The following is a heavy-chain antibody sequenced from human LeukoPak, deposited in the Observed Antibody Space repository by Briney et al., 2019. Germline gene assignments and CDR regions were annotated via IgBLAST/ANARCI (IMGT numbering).Heavy chain of an antibody. Sequence: GGSLRLSCAASGFTFSSYAMTWVRQAPGKGLEWVSGISGSGGSTYHADSVKGRFTISRDNSRNTLYLQMNSLRAEDTAVYYCAKGHPGGWFDPWGQGTLVTVSS. CDR3: AKGHPGGWFDP. D-gene: IGHD1-26*01. V-gene: IGHV3-23*01. CDR1: GFTFSSYA. J-gene: IGHJ5*02. CDR2: ISGSGGST.